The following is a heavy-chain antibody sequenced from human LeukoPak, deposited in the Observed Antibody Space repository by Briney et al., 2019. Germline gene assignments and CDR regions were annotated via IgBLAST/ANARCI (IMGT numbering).Heavy chain of an antibody. CDR1: GYSFTDYG. CDR2: INPSGGST. Sequence: ASVKVSCKASGYSFTDYGISWVRQAPGQGLEWMGIINPSGGSTSYAQKFQGRVTMTRDMSTSTVYMELSSLRSEDTAVYYCARQMGARGGGAFDIWGQGTMVTVSS. J-gene: IGHJ3*02. D-gene: IGHD1-26*01. CDR3: ARQMGARGGGAFDI. V-gene: IGHV1-46*01.